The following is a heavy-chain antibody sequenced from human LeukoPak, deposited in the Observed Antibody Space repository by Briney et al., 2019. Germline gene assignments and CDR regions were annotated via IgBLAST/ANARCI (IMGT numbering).Heavy chain of an antibody. CDR3: ATMGSGSYFNY. CDR2: INQSGST. CDR1: GGPFSIYC. Sequence: SETLSLTCGVYGGPFSIYCWNWIRQSPGEGLEWIGEINQSGSTKYSPSLKSRVTISVDTSKNQFSLKLSSVTAADTAVYYCATMGSGSYFNYWGQGSLVTVSS. J-gene: IGHJ4*02. D-gene: IGHD1-26*01. V-gene: IGHV4-34*01.